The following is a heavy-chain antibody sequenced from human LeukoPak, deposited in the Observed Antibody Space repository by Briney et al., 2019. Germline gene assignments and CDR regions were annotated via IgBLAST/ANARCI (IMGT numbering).Heavy chain of an antibody. Sequence: GGSLRLSCAASGFTFSSYGMHWVRQAPGKGLEWVAVISYDGSNKYYADSVKGRFTISRDNSKNTLYLQMNSLRAEDTAVYYCARDRPGLYYYYYMDVWGKGTTVTVSS. CDR3: ARDRPGLYYYYYMDV. V-gene: IGHV3-30*03. D-gene: IGHD6-6*01. CDR1: GFTFSSYG. J-gene: IGHJ6*03. CDR2: ISYDGSNK.